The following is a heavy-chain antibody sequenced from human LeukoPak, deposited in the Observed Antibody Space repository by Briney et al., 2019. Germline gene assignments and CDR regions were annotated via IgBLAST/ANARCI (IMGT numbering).Heavy chain of an antibody. J-gene: IGHJ4*02. CDR1: GFSLSASGVG. V-gene: IGHV2-5*02. Sequence: SGPTLVNPTQTLPLTCTFSGFSLSASGVGVGWIRQPPGKALECLPLIYWDDDKRYSPSLKSRLTITKDSSKNQVVLTMTNMDPVDTATYYCAHRGTVTTRYVYFDYWGQGTLVTVSS. CDR3: AHRGTVTTRYVYFDY. D-gene: IGHD4-17*01. CDR2: IYWDDDK.